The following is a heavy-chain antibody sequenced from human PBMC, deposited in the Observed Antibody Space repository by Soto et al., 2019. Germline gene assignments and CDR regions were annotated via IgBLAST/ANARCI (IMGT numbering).Heavy chain of an antibody. J-gene: IGHJ4*02. CDR2: ISGSGGST. CDR1: GFTFSSYA. CDR3: AKDSRVSKMAVAGNNYFDY. V-gene: IGHV3-23*01. Sequence: PGGSLRLSCAGSGFTFSSYAMSWVRQAPGKGLEWVSAISGSGGSTYYADSVKGRFTISRDNSKNTLYLQMNSLRAEDTAVYYCAKDSRVSKMAVAGNNYFDYWGQGTLVIVSS. D-gene: IGHD6-19*01.